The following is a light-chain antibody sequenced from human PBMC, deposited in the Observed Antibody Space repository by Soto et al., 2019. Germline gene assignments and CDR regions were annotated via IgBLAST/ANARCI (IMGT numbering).Light chain of an antibody. CDR3: QQYGSSSWT. CDR2: GAS. CDR1: QSVRSSY. V-gene: IGKV3-20*01. J-gene: IGKJ1*01. Sequence: EIVLTQSPGTLSLPPGERATLSCRASQSVRSSYLAWYQQKFGQAPRLLVYGASSRATGIPDRFSGSGSGTDLTLTISRLEPEDFAVYYCQQYGSSSWTFGQGTKVDIK.